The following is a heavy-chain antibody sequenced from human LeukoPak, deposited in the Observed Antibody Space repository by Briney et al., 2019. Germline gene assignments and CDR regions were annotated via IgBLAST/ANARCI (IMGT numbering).Heavy chain of an antibody. CDR1: GGSFSGYY. D-gene: IGHD2-15*01. J-gene: IGHJ4*02. V-gene: IGHV4-34*01. Sequence: SETLSLTCAVYGGSFSGYYWSWIRQPPGKGLEWIGEINHSGSTNYNPSLKSRVTISVDTSKNQFSLKLSSVTAADTAVYYCARGVARAVAALDYWSQGTLVTVSS. CDR3: ARGVARAVAALDY. CDR2: INHSGST.